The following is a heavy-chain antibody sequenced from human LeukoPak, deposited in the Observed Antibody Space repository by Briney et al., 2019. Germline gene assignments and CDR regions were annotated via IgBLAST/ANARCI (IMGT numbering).Heavy chain of an antibody. Sequence: ASVKVSCKASGGTFSSYAISWVRQATGQGLEWMGWMNPNSGNTGSAQKFQGRVTMTRNTSISTAYMELSSLRSEDTAVYYCAAFPGYCSSTSCSIGMDVWGKGTTVTVSS. CDR3: AAFPGYCSSTSCSIGMDV. CDR2: MNPNSGNT. D-gene: IGHD2-2*01. V-gene: IGHV1-8*02. J-gene: IGHJ6*04. CDR1: GGTFSSYA.